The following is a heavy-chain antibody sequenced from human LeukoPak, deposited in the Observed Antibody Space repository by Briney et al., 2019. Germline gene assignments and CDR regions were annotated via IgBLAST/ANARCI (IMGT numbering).Heavy chain of an antibody. CDR2: ISSSSGYI. D-gene: IGHD3-10*01. V-gene: IGHV3-21*01. Sequence: GGSLRLSCAASGFTFSSYSMNWVRQAPGKGLEWVSSISSSSGYIYYADSVKGRFTISRDNAKNSLYLQMNSLRAEDTAVYYCARGGGDGSGSYYNYYFDYWGQGTLVTVSS. CDR1: GFTFSSYS. J-gene: IGHJ4*02. CDR3: ARGGGDGSGSYYNYYFDY.